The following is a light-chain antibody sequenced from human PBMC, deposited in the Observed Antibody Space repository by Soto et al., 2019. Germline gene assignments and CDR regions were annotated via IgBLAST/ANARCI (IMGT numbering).Light chain of an antibody. V-gene: IGKV3-20*01. Sequence: DIVLMQSPGTLSLSQGERATLSCRASQSLSNNYLAWYQQKPGQAPRLLIYGTSSRATGIPDRFSGSGSGTDFTLTIIRLEPEDFAVYYCQRYGSSPLYTFGHGTKLEIK. CDR3: QRYGSSPLYT. J-gene: IGKJ2*01. CDR2: GTS. CDR1: QSLSNNY.